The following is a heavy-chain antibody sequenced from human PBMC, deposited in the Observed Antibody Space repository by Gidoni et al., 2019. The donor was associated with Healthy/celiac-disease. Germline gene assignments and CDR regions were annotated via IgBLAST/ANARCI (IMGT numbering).Heavy chain of an antibody. CDR2: IWYDGSNK. J-gene: IGHJ4*02. Sequence: QVQLVDSGGGVVQPGRSLRLPCAASGFTFGSYGFHWVRQAPGKGLEWVAVIWYDGSNKYYADSVKGRFTISRDNSKNTLYLQMNSLRAEDTAVYYCARERGGYCSSTSCYAGGSLDYWGQGTLVTVSS. D-gene: IGHD2-2*01. V-gene: IGHV3-33*01. CDR1: GFTFGSYG. CDR3: ARERGGYCSSTSCYAGGSLDY.